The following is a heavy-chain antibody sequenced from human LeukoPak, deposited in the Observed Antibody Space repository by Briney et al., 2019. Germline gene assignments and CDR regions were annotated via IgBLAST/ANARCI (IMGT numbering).Heavy chain of an antibody. CDR1: GFTFSSYA. CDR2: ISANGGST. J-gene: IGHJ4*02. V-gene: IGHV3-64D*09. CDR3: GGSSSWYRLDY. Sequence: GGSPRLSCSASGFTFSSYAIQWLRQAPGKGLEYVSGISANGGSTYYADSVKGRFTISRDNSKNTLYLQMGSLRPEDTAVYYCGGSSSWYRLDYWGQGTLVTVSS. D-gene: IGHD6-13*01.